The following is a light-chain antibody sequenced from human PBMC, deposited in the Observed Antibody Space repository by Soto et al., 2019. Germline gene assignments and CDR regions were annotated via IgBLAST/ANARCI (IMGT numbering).Light chain of an antibody. J-gene: IGKJ4*01. CDR2: LGS. V-gene: IGKV2-28*01. CDR1: QSLLHSNGYNY. CDR3: MQALQTPLT. Sequence: DLVMTQSPLSLPVTPGEPASISCRSSQSLLHSNGYNYLDWYLQKPGQSPQLLIYLGSNRASGVPDRFSGSGSGTDFTLKISRGEAEDVGVYYCMQALQTPLTFGGGTKVEIK.